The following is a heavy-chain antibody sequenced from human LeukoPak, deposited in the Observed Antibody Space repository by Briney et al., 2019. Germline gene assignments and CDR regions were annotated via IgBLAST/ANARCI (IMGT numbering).Heavy chain of an antibody. CDR2: IKSKTDGGTT. CDR3: TTDPSGGAFDI. D-gene: IGHD3-10*01. V-gene: IGHV3-15*01. J-gene: IGHJ3*02. CDR1: GFTFSNAW. Sequence: GGSLRLSCAASGFTFSNAWMSWVRQAPGKGLEWVGRIKSKTDGGTTDYAAPVKGRFTISRDDSKNTLYLQMNSLETEDTAVYYCTTDPSGGAFDIWGQGTMVTVSS.